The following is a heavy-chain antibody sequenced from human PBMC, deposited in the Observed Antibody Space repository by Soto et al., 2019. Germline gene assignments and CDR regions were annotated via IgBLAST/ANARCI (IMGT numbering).Heavy chain of an antibody. Sequence: QMQLVQSGPEVKKPGTSVKVSCKASGFTFTSSAMQWVRQARGQRLEWIGWIVVGSGNTNYAQKFQERVTITRDMSTSSDYMELSSLRTEATAVYYCAADGYDSGDYRFAPWGQGTLFTVSS. CDR1: GFTFTSSA. V-gene: IGHV1-58*02. J-gene: IGHJ5*02. D-gene: IGHD4-17*01. CDR3: AADGYDSGDYRFAP. CDR2: IVVGSGNT.